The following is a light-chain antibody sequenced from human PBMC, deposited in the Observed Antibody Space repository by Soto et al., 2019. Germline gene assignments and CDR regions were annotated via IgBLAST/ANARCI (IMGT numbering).Light chain of an antibody. CDR2: GAS. J-gene: IGKJ1*01. CDR1: QSVSTN. Sequence: MTQSPATLSVSAVERATLSCRASQSVSTNLAWYQQKPGQAPRLLIYGASTRATGMPARFSGSGSGTDFALIISSLQSEDSAIYYCQQYNNWLWTFGQGTKVDIK. CDR3: QQYNNWLWT. V-gene: IGKV3-15*01.